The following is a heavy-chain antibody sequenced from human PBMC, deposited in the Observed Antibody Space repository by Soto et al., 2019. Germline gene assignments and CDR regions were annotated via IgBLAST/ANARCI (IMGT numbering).Heavy chain of an antibody. V-gene: IGHV1-3*01. J-gene: IGHJ4*02. CDR2: TNPANGNT. CDR1: GYTFPRYA. Sequence: QVQLVQSGAEVKKPGASVKVSCKTSGYTFPRYALHWVRQAPGQSLEWMGWTNPANGNTKYSQKSQGRVTFTRDTSASTAYMELSSLISEDTAVYYCARRGALTSYFFGYYFDYWGQGTLVTVSS. CDR3: ARRGALTSYFFGYYFDY. D-gene: IGHD3-9*01.